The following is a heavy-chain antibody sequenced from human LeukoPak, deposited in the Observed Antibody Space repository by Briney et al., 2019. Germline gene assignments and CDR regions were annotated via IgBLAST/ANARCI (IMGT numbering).Heavy chain of an antibody. D-gene: IGHD1-26*01. CDR1: GFTFSSYS. V-gene: IGHV3-7*01. J-gene: IGHJ4*02. CDR2: IKPDGRDT. Sequence: GGSLRLSCAASGFTFSSYSMSWVRQAPGKGLEWVATIKPDGRDTYYVDSVKGRFTISRDNAKNSLYLQMNSLRAEDTAVYYCARVTRVGALAYWGQGTLVTVSS. CDR3: ARVTRVGALAY.